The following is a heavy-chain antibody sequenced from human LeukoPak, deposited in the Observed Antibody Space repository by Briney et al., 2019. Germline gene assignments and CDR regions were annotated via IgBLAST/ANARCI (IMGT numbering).Heavy chain of an antibody. J-gene: IGHJ4*02. Sequence: GGSLRLSCSASGFTFSSYAMHWVSQAPGKGLEYVSAISSNGGSTYYADSVKGRFTISRDNSKNTLYLQMSSLRPEDTAVYYCVEGIVVVTARAFDYSGQGTLVTVSS. CDR2: ISSNGGST. CDR1: GFTFSSYA. V-gene: IGHV3-64D*06. D-gene: IGHD2-21*02. CDR3: VEGIVVVTARAFDY.